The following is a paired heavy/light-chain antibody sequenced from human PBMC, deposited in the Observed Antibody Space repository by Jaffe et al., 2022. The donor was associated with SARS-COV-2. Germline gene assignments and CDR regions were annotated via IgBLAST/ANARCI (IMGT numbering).Heavy chain of an antibody. D-gene: IGHD2-2*01. CDR1: GYTFTSYG. Sequence: QVQLVQSGAEVKKPGASVKVSCKASGYTFTSYGISWVRQAPGQGLEWMGWIIPYNGNTNYAQKFQGRVLMTTDTSTSTAYMELRSLRSDDTAVYYCAREYCSTTSCYASGWFDPWGQGTLVTVSS. CDR2: IIPYNGNT. V-gene: IGHV1-18*01. CDR3: AREYCSTTSCYASGWFDP. J-gene: IGHJ5*02.
Light chain of an antibody. V-gene: IGKV1-39*01. CDR3: QQSYSTPYT. CDR2: AAS. J-gene: IGKJ2*01. Sequence: DLQMTQSPSSLSASVGDRVTITCRASRSISRYLNWYQQKPGKAPKVLICAASSLQSGVPSRFSGSESGTDFTLTISSLQPEDFATYYCQQSYSTPYTFGQGTKLEIK. CDR1: RSISRY.